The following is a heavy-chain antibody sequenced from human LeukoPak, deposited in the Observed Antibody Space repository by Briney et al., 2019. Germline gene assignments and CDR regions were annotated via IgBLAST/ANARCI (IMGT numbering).Heavy chain of an antibody. Sequence: ASVKVICKASGYTFTGYYLQWVRQAPGQGLEWMGWINPASGDTNQAQKFQGRVTMTRDTSISTAYMELSSLRSDDTAVYYCAIDDIRIPVAGSGLGHWGQGSQVTVSS. CDR1: GYTFTGYY. CDR3: AIDDIRIPVAGSGLGH. V-gene: IGHV1-2*02. CDR2: INPASGDT. D-gene: IGHD6-19*01. J-gene: IGHJ4*02.